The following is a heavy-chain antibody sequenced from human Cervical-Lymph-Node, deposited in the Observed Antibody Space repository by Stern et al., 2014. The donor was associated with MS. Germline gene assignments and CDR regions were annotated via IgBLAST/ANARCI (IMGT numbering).Heavy chain of an antibody. CDR1: GGTFSSYT. D-gene: IGHD2-15*01. CDR2: STPIFGTA. Sequence: QVQLVQPGAEVKKPGSSVKVSCKAFGGTFSSYTMRWVRQAPGQGLEWMGRSTPIFGTANYAQKFQDRVTITADKFTSTAYMALNSLRSEDTAVYYCAREALLGGNYYALDVWGQGTTVTVSS. V-gene: IGHV1-69*06. CDR3: AREALLGGNYYALDV. J-gene: IGHJ6*02.